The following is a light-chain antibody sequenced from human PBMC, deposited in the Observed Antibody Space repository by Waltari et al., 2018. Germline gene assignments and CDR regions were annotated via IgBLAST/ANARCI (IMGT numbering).Light chain of an antibody. J-gene: IGKJ1*01. CDR3: QNHERLPAT. V-gene: IGKV3-20*01. Sequence: EVVLTQSPGTLSFSPGERATLSCRASQSVSRYLAWYQQRPGQAPRLLIYAASTRATGVPDRFSGSGFGTDFSLTISRLEPEDFAVYYCQNHERLPATFGQGTKVEIK. CDR1: QSVSRY. CDR2: AAS.